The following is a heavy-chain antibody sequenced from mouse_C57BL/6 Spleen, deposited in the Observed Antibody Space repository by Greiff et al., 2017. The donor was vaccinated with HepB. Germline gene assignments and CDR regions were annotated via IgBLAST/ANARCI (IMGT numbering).Heavy chain of an antibody. CDR1: GFTFSSYA. J-gene: IGHJ3*01. V-gene: IGHV5-4*03. D-gene: IGHD2-4*01. CDR2: ISDGGSYT. CDR3: ARGGYDYGAWFAY. Sequence: EVMLVESGGGLVKPGGSLKLSCAASGFTFSSYAMSWVRQTPEKRLEWVATISDGGSYTYYPDNVKGRFTISRDNAKNNLYLQMSHLKSEDTAMYYCARGGYDYGAWFAYWGQGTLVTVSA.